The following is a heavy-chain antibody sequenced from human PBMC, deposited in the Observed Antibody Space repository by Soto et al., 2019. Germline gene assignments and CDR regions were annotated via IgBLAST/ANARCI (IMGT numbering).Heavy chain of an antibody. CDR1: GDSISSGYH. Sequence: SETLSLTCAVSGDSISSGYHWAWIRQPPGKGLEWVASIYHSGTTYYNPSLTSRVTISVDTSKNQFSLKLTSVTAADTAVYYCARLSNWFDPWGQGTLVTVSS. J-gene: IGHJ5*02. CDR2: IYHSGTT. CDR3: ARLSNWFDP. V-gene: IGHV4-38-2*01.